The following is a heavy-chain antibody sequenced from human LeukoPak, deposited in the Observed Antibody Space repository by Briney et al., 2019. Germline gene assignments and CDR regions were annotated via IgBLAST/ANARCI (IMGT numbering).Heavy chain of an antibody. D-gene: IGHD6-6*01. V-gene: IGHV1-69*05. CDR1: GGTFSSYA. CDR3: ASESSDSSSSHRFDP. Sequence: GASVKVSCKASGGTFSSYAISWVRQAPGHGLEWMGGIIPIFGTANYAQKFQGRVTITTDESTSTAYMELSSLRSEDTAVYYCASESSDSSSSHRFDPWGQGTLVTVSS. CDR2: IIPIFGTA. J-gene: IGHJ5*02.